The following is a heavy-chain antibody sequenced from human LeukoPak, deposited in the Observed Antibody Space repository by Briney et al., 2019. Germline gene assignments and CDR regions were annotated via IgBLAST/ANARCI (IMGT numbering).Heavy chain of an antibody. Sequence: GESLKISCKGSGYTFTSYWIGWVRQMPGKGLEWMGIIYPGDSESKYNPSLQGQVTISADKSISTAYLQWSSLKASDTAIYSCARIEGSTFDYWGQGTLVTVSS. CDR3: ARIEGSTFDY. CDR1: GYTFTSYW. CDR2: IYPGDSES. J-gene: IGHJ4*02. V-gene: IGHV5-51*01.